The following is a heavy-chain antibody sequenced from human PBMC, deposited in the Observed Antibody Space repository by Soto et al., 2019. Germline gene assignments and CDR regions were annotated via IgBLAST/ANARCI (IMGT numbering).Heavy chain of an antibody. CDR1: GGIFSSYA. D-gene: IGHD2-21*01. CDR3: ARRVLIAEQGYIYDLNL. CDR2: IMPIFDRT. V-gene: IGHV1-69*06. J-gene: IGHJ6*02. Sequence: QEQLVQSGAEVKKPGSSVKVSCAASGGIFSSYAVSWVRQAPGQGLEWMGGIMPIFDRTNYAQKFQGRVTITADKSASIVYMDLRSLRSEDTAVYYCARRVLIAEQGYIYDLNLWGQGTTVTVSS.